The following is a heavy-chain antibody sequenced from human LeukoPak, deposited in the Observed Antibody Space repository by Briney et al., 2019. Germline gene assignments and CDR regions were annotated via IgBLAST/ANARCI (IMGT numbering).Heavy chain of an antibody. CDR2: IYYTGST. Sequence: SETLSLTCTVSGGSISGYYWNWIRQPPGKGLEWIGYIYYTGSTSYNPSLKSRVTISLDTSKNQFSLKLSSVTAADTAVYYCARLTWDTTMVRYYFDFWGQGTLVTVSS. D-gene: IGHD5-18*01. J-gene: IGHJ4*02. CDR1: GGSISGYY. CDR3: ARLTWDTTMVRYYFDF. V-gene: IGHV4-59*08.